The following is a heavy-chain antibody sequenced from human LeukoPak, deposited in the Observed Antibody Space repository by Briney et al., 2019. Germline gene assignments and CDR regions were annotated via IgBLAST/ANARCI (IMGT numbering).Heavy chain of an antibody. CDR1: GYTFASYW. J-gene: IGHJ4*02. CDR3: ARQKLLGVDY. Sequence: PGESLKIPCKGSGYTFASYWIGWVRQMPGKGLEWMGIIYPGGSDTRYSPSFQGQVTISADKSISTAYLQWGSLKASDTAMYYCARQKLLGVDYWGQGTLVAVSS. CDR2: IYPGGSDT. D-gene: IGHD3-10*01. V-gene: IGHV5-51*01.